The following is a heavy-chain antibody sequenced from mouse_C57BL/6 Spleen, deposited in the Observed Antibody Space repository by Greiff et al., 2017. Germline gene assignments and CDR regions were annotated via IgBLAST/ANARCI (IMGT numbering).Heavy chain of an antibody. V-gene: IGHV5-9*01. Sequence: EVQGVESGGGLVKPGGSLKLSCAASGFTFSSYTMSWVRQTPEKRLEWVATISGGGGNTYYPDSVKGRFTISRDNAKNTLYLQMSSLRSEDTALYYCARHYGSSLYYFGYWGQGTTRTVSS. CDR1: GFTFSSYT. CDR2: ISGGGGNT. J-gene: IGHJ2*01. D-gene: IGHD1-1*01. CDR3: ARHYGSSLYYFGY.